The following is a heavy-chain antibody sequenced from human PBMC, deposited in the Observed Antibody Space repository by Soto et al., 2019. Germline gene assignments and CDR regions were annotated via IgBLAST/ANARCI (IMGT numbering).Heavy chain of an antibody. J-gene: IGHJ5*02. CDR3: ARGKTSFDP. CDR1: GGSISCHY. V-gene: IGHV4-59*11. CDR2: IFYSGST. D-gene: IGHD4-17*01. Sequence: KPSETRSRTWTVSGGSISCHYWSWIRQPPGKGLEWIGHIFYSGSTNYNPSLKSRVTMSIDTSKSQFSLKLTSVTAADTAVYYCARGKTSFDPWGQGTLVTVSS.